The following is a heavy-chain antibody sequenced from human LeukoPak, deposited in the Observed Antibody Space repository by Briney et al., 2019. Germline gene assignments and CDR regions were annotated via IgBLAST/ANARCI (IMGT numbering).Heavy chain of an antibody. V-gene: IGHV3-30-3*01. CDR1: GFTFSSYA. CDR2: ISYDGSNK. J-gene: IGHJ4*02. CDR3: ARDVADIDY. D-gene: IGHD6-13*01. Sequence: GGSLRLSCAASGFTFSSYAMHWVRQAPGKGLEWVAVISYDGSNKYYADSVKGRFTISRDNSKNTLYLQMNSLRAEDTAVYYCARDVADIDYWGQGTLVTVSS.